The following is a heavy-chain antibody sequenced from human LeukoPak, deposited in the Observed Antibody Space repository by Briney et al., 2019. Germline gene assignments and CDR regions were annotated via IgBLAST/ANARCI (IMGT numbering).Heavy chain of an antibody. J-gene: IGHJ3*01. D-gene: IGHD3-22*01. V-gene: IGHV4-59*01. CDR1: GGSISHYY. CDR2: INYSGST. Sequence: PSETLSLTCTVSGGSISHYYWSWIRQPPGKGLEWIGYINYSGSTNYNPSLKSRVTISLDASKNQFSLKLSSVTAADTAVYYCARDNYYEGAFDVWGQGTMVTVSS. CDR3: ARDNYYEGAFDV.